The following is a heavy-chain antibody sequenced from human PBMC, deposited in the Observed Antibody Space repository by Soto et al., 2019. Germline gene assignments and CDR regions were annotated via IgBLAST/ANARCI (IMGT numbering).Heavy chain of an antibody. V-gene: IGHV4-34*01. CDR2: INHSGST. D-gene: IGHD1-1*01. CDR1: GGSFSGYY. J-gene: IGHJ6*03. CDR3: GRSPYWNHRLYSSRYMDV. Sequence: PSETLSLTCAVYGGSFSGYYWSWIRQPPGKGLEWIGEINHSGSTNYNPSLKSRVTISVDTSKNQFSLKLSSVTAADTAVYYCGRSPYWNHRLYSSRYMDVWGKGTTVTVSS.